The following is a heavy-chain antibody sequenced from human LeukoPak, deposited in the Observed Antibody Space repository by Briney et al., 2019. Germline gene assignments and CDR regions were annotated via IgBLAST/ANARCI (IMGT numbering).Heavy chain of an antibody. Sequence: SVKVSCKTSGFDFVTSVIHWVRQARGQRREWIGEIIVGSGNTKYGEKFQERATISRDMSTSTVYVELTSLRSGDTAVYYCATEGGLGLGATWFDPWGQGTLVTVSS. D-gene: IGHD3/OR15-3a*01. CDR1: GFDFVTSV. CDR3: ATEGGLGLGATWFDP. J-gene: IGHJ5*02. CDR2: IIVGSGNT. V-gene: IGHV1-58*02.